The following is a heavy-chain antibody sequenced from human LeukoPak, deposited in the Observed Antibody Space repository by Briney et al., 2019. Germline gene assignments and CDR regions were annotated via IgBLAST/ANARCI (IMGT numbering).Heavy chain of an antibody. CDR3: AKEYDSGGYGANFDY. Sequence: GGSLRLSCTASKFTFSNYGMQWVRQAPGKGLEWVAVVSSDGGTKYYADSVKGRFTISRDNSKNTMYLRMNSLRAEDTAVYYCAKEYDSGGYGANFDYWGQGTLVTVSS. V-gene: IGHV3-30*18. CDR2: VSSDGGTK. CDR1: KFTFSNYG. D-gene: IGHD3-10*01. J-gene: IGHJ4*02.